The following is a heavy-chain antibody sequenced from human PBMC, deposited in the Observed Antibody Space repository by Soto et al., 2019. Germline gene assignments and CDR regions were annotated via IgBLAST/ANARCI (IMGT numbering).Heavy chain of an antibody. D-gene: IGHD3-10*01. CDR2: INPNSGGT. Sequence: GASVKVSCKASGYTFTGYYMHWVRQAPGQGLEWMGWINPNSGGTNYAQKFQGWVTMTRDTSISTAYMELSRLRSDDTAVYYCARDSGGFGELLSQFDPWGQGTLVTV. V-gene: IGHV1-2*04. CDR1: GYTFTGYY. CDR3: ARDSGGFGELLSQFDP. J-gene: IGHJ5*02.